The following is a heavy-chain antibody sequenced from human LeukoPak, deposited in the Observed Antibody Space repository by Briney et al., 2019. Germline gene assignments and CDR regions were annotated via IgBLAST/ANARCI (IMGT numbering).Heavy chain of an antibody. Sequence: GGSLRLSCAVSGFTFSSYWMHWVRQAPGKGLVWVSRIDRDGSRINYADSAKGRFTISRDNGKNTLFLQMNSLRAEDAAVYYCVRGNDYGGPHYWGQGTLVTVSS. J-gene: IGHJ4*02. CDR2: IDRDGSRI. CDR3: VRGNDYGGPHY. CDR1: GFTFSSYW. V-gene: IGHV3-74*01. D-gene: IGHD4-23*01.